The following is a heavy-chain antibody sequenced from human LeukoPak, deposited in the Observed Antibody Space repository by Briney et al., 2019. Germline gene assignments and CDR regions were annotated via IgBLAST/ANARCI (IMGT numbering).Heavy chain of an antibody. CDR1: GFTFNSYA. V-gene: IGHV3-30*04. CDR3: ARDGGFDY. CDR2: ISYDGSKI. D-gene: IGHD3-16*01. J-gene: IGHJ4*02. Sequence: GSLRLSCAASGFTFNSYAMHWVRQAPGKGLEWVAVISYDGSKIYYADSVKGRFTISRDNSKNTLYLQMNSLRPDDTAVYYCARDGGFDYWGQGTLVTVSS.